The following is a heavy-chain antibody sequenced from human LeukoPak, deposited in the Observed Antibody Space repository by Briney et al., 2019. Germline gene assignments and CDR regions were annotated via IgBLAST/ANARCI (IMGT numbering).Heavy chain of an antibody. D-gene: IGHD3-10*01. V-gene: IGHV3-30*04. Sequence: GRSLRLSCAASGFTFSGNAMHWVRQAPGKGLECVAAISYEGSNKYYSDSVKGRFTISRDNSKNTLYLKMSSLRPEDTAVYYCVRGGDYYGSDPFYFDYWGQGTLVTVSS. CDR3: VRGGDYYGSDPFYFDY. J-gene: IGHJ4*02. CDR2: ISYEGSNK. CDR1: GFTFSGNA.